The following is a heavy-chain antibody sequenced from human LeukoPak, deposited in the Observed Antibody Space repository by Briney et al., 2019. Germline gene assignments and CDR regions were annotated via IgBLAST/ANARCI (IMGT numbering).Heavy chain of an antibody. V-gene: IGHV3-21*01. D-gene: IGHD2-15*01. CDR1: GFTFSSYS. Sequence: GGSLRLSCAASGFTFSSYSMNWVRQAPGKGLEWVSSVSSSGSYTYYADSVKGRFTISRDNAKNSLYLQMNSLRAEDTAVYYCAREGYCSGGTCLTGVGYWGQGTLVTVSS. CDR2: VSSSGSYT. J-gene: IGHJ4*02. CDR3: AREGYCSGGTCLTGVGY.